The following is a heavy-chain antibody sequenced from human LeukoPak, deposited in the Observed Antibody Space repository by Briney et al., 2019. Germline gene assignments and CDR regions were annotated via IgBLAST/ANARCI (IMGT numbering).Heavy chain of an antibody. CDR2: ISWNSSSI. CDR3: AKNRDPYYFYYYMDV. Sequence: GGSLRLSCAASGFTFDDYAMHWVRQAPGKGLEWVSGISWNSSSIGYADSVKGRFTISRDNAKNSLYLQMNSLRAEDTALYYCAKNRDPYYFYYYMDVWGKGTTVTVS. D-gene: IGHD5-24*01. J-gene: IGHJ6*03. CDR1: GFTFDDYA. V-gene: IGHV3-9*01.